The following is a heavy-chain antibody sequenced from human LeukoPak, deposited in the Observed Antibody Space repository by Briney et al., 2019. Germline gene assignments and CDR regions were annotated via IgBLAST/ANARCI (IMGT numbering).Heavy chain of an antibody. D-gene: IGHD6-19*01. CDR1: GYMFTGYY. Sequence: ASVRVSCKASGYMFTGYYIHWVRQTPGQGLEWMGWINPNSGDTDYAQTFQGRMTMTRDTSTGTAYMEVSRLRSEDTAVYYCATQFAVAGASGFDYRGQASSATVSS. V-gene: IGHV1-2*02. CDR3: ATQFAVAGASGFDY. CDR2: INPNSGDT. J-gene: IGHJ4*02.